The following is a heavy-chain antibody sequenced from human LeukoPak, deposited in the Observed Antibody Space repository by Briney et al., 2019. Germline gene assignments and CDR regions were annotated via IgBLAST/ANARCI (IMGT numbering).Heavy chain of an antibody. CDR3: ARVYSSSWYSAFDI. J-gene: IGHJ3*02. D-gene: IGHD6-13*01. CDR1: GYTFTGYY. CDR2: INPNSGGT. V-gene: IGHV1-2*02. Sequence: ASVKVSCMASGYTFTGYYMHWVRQAPGQGLEWMGWINPNSGGTNYAQKFQGRVTMTRDTSISTAYMELSRLRSDDTAVYYCARVYSSSWYSAFDIWGQGTMVTVSS.